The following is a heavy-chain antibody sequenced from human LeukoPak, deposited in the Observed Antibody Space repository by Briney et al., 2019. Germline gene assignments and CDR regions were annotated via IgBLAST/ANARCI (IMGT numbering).Heavy chain of an antibody. J-gene: IGHJ4*02. V-gene: IGHV3-9*01. CDR1: GFTFDDYA. Sequence: PGRSLRLSCAASGFTFDDYAMHWVRQAPGKGLEWVSGISWNSGSIGYADSVKGRFTISRDNAKNSLYLQMNSLRAEDTALYYCAKVGQVLQWFGELYWGQGTLVTVSS. CDR2: ISWNSGSI. D-gene: IGHD3-10*01. CDR3: AKVGQVLQWFGELY.